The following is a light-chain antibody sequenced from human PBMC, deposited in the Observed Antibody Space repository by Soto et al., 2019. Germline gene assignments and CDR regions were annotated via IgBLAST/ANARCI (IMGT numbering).Light chain of an antibody. J-gene: IGLJ2*01. CDR3: CSYAHSSTLV. CDR1: SSDVGSYNL. CDR2: EGS. V-gene: IGLV2-23*01. Sequence: QSALTQPASVSGSPGQSITISCTGTSSDVGSYNLVSWYQQHPGKAPKLMIYEGSKRPSGVSNRFSGSKSGNTASLTISGLQAEDEAEYYCCSYAHSSTLVFGGGTKLTVL.